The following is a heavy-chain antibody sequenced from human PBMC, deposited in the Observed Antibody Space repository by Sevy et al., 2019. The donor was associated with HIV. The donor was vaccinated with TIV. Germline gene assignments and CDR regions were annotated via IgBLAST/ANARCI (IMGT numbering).Heavy chain of an antibody. Sequence: GSLRLSCAASGFMFSNYAMNWVRQAPGKGLEWVAGISGTGGSGDKTNYADSVKGRFTISRDDSKNSLYLQLNSLRAEDTAIYYCARKYDSSGYFDYWGQGTLVTVSS. J-gene: IGHJ4*02. CDR1: GFMFSNYA. D-gene: IGHD3-22*01. CDR3: ARKYDSSGYFDY. V-gene: IGHV3-23*01. CDR2: ISGTGGSGDKT.